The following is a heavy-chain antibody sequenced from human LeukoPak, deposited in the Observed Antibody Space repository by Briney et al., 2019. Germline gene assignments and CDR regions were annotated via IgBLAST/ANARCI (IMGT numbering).Heavy chain of an antibody. Sequence: SETLSLTCTVSGGSISSSSYYWGRIRQPPGMGLEWIGNIYYSGNTYYNPSLKSRVTISVDTSKNQFSLKLSTVTAADTAVYYCARLLYNDFWSGFDYWGQGTLVTVSS. J-gene: IGHJ4*02. D-gene: IGHD3-3*01. CDR2: IYYSGNT. CDR1: GGSISSSSYY. CDR3: ARLLYNDFWSGFDY. V-gene: IGHV4-39*01.